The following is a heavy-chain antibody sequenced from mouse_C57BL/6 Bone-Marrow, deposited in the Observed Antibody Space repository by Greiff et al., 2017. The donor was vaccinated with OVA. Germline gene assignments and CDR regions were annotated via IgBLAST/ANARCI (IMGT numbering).Heavy chain of an antibody. CDR2: IYPGSGNT. Sequence: QVQLQQSGAELVRPGASVKLSCKASGYTFTDYYINWVKQRPGQGLEWIARIYPGSGNTYYNEKFKGKATLTAEKSSSTAYMQLSSLTSEDSAVYFCASSIYYDYPYWYFDVWGTGTTVTVSS. CDR1: GYTFTDYY. J-gene: IGHJ1*03. CDR3: ASSIYYDYPYWYFDV. V-gene: IGHV1-76*01. D-gene: IGHD2-4*01.